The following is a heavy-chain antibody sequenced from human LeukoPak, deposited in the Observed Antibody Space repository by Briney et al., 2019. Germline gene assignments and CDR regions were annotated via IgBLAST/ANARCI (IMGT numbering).Heavy chain of an antibody. CDR2: INHSGST. Sequence: SETLSLTCAVYGGSFSGYYWSWIRQPPGKGLEWIGEINHSGSTNYNPSLKSRVTISVDTSKNQFSLKLSSVTAADTAVYYCATTPYSYGYGFYWGQGTLVTVSS. CDR3: ATTPYSYGYGFY. D-gene: IGHD5-18*01. CDR1: GGSFSGYY. V-gene: IGHV4-34*01. J-gene: IGHJ4*02.